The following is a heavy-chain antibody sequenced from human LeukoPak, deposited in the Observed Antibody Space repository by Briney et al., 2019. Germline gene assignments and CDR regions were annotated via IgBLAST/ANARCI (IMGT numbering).Heavy chain of an antibody. CDR3: ARDVRGIVGMDYFDY. CDR1: GYIFISYG. CDR2: ISAYNGNT. D-gene: IGHD3-22*01. J-gene: IGHJ4*02. V-gene: IGHV1-18*01. Sequence: GASVKVSCKASGYIFISYGISWVRQGPGQGLEWMGWISAYNGNTKYAQKLQGRVTMTTDTSTSTAYMELRSLRSDDTAVYYCARDVRGIVGMDYFDYWGQGTLVTVSS.